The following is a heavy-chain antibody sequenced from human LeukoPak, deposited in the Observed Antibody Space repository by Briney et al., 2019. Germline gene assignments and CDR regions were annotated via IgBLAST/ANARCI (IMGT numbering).Heavy chain of an antibody. J-gene: IGHJ4*02. Sequence: SETLSLTCAVYGGSFSGYYWIWIRQPPGKGLEWIGEINHSGSTNYNPSLKSRVTISVDTSKNQFSLKLSSVTAADTAVYYCARVTGYVMEDYFDYWGQGTLVTVSS. CDR3: ARVTGYVMEDYFDY. D-gene: IGHD6-13*01. CDR1: GGSFSGYY. V-gene: IGHV4-34*01. CDR2: INHSGST.